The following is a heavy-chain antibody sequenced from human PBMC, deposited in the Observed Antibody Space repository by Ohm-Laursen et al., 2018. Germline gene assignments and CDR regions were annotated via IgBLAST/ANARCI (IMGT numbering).Heavy chain of an antibody. D-gene: IGHD3-10*01. J-gene: IGHJ4*02. CDR2: ISWNSDSI. CDR3: AKDLYGSGSFDY. Sequence: SLRLSCAASGFTFDDYAMHWVRQAPGKGLEWVSGISWNSDSIGYADSVKGRFTISRDNAKNSLYLQMNSLRAEDTALYYCAKDLYGSGSFDYWGQGTLVTVSS. V-gene: IGHV3-9*01. CDR1: GFTFDDYA.